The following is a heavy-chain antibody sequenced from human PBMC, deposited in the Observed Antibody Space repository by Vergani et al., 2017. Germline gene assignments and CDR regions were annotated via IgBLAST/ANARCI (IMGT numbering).Heavy chain of an antibody. D-gene: IGHD3-22*01. CDR3: AGERVSHYYDSSGYYSRTSNY. CDR2: ISSSSSYI. Sequence: EVQLLESGGGLVQPGGSLRLSCAASGFTFSSYEMNWVRQAPGKGLEWVSSISSSSSYIYYADSVKGRFTISRDNAKNSLYLQMNSLRAEDTAVYYCAGERVSHYYDSSGYYSRTSNYWGQGTLVTVSS. CDR1: GFTFSSYE. V-gene: IGHV3-21*01. J-gene: IGHJ4*02.